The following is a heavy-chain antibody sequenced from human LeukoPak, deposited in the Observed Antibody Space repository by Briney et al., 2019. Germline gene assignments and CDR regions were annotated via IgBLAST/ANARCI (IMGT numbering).Heavy chain of an antibody. CDR3: AKEPPYYGSGAKPYYFDY. Sequence: PGGSLRLSCAASGFTVSSNYMSWVRQAPGKGLEWVSVIYSGGSTYYADSVKGRFTISRDNSKNTLYLQMNSLRAEDTAVYYCAKEPPYYGSGAKPYYFDYWGQGTLVTVSS. CDR2: IYSGGST. J-gene: IGHJ4*02. D-gene: IGHD3-10*01. CDR1: GFTVSSNY. V-gene: IGHV3-66*01.